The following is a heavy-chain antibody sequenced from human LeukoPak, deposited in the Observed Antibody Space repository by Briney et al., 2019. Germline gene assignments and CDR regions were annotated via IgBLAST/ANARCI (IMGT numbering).Heavy chain of an antibody. V-gene: IGHV3-48*02. Sequence: GRSLRLSCAASGFTFSSYNMNWVRQAPGKGLEWVSYITSSSSTIYYADSVKGRFTISRDNAKNSLYLQMNSLRDEDTAVYYCAREYSSSSGSVSDYWGQGTLVTVSS. CDR2: ITSSSSTI. CDR3: AREYSSSSGSVSDY. J-gene: IGHJ4*02. CDR1: GFTFSSYN. D-gene: IGHD6-6*01.